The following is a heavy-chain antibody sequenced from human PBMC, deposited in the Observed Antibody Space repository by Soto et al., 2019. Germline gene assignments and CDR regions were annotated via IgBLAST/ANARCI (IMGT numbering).Heavy chain of an antibody. CDR3: ARHGYCSGGSCYRELDY. CDR1: GYSVTSYW. Sequence: AEALKISYEGCGYSVTSYWISWVHQMPVKGLEWMGIIYPGDSDTRYSPSFQGQVTISADKSISTAYLQWSSLKASDTAMYYCARHGYCSGGSCYRELDYWGQGTLVTVSS. D-gene: IGHD2-15*01. V-gene: IGHV5-51*07. CDR2: IYPGDSDT. J-gene: IGHJ4*02.